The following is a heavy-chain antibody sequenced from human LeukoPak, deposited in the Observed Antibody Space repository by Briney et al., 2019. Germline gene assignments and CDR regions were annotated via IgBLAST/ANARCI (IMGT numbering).Heavy chain of an antibody. D-gene: IGHD3-10*01. CDR1: GFTFSSYS. Sequence: GGSLRLSCAASGFTFSSYSMNWVRQAPGKGLEWVSSISSSSSYIYYADSVKGRFTISRDNAKNSLYLQMNSLRAEDTAVYYCARDPSNMVYNAECFQHWGQGTLVTVSS. CDR3: ARDPSNMVYNAECFQH. CDR2: ISSSSSYI. V-gene: IGHV3-21*01. J-gene: IGHJ1*01.